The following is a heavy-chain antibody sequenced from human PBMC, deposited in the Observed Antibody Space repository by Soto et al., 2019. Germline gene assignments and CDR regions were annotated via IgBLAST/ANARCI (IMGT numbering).Heavy chain of an antibody. J-gene: IGHJ6*02. D-gene: IGHD3-22*01. Sequence: QVQLQESGPGLVKPSETLSLTCTVSGGSISSYYWSWIRQPPGKGLEWIGYIYYSGSTNYNPSLKSRVAISVDTSKNQFSLKRSSVTAADTAVYYCARDRLDYYDSSGPKKCGMDVWGQGTTVTVSS. V-gene: IGHV4-59*01. CDR3: ARDRLDYYDSSGPKKCGMDV. CDR2: IYYSGST. CDR1: GGSISSYY.